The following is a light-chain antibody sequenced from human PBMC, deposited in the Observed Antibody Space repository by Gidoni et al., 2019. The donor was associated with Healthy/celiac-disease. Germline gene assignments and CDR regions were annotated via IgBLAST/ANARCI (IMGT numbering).Light chain of an antibody. CDR3: MKGTHWPPET. CDR2: MVS. CDR1: QLLVYSDGNTY. J-gene: IGKJ2*01. Sequence: DVVMTQSPLSLPVTLGQPASISCRSSQLLVYSDGNTYLNWFQQRPGQSPWPLIYMVSNRDSGCPDRFSGSGSGTDFTLKISRVEAEDVGVYYCMKGTHWPPETFGQGTKLEIK. V-gene: IGKV2-30*01.